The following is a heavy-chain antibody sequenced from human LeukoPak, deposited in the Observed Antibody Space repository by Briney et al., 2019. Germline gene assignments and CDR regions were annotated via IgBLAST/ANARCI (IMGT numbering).Heavy chain of an antibody. CDR2: ISSSSSTI. CDR3: ATVGIRHFDY. V-gene: IGHV3-48*01. CDR1: GFTFSSYS. D-gene: IGHD5-18*01. J-gene: IGHJ4*02. Sequence: GGSLRLSCAASGFTFSSYSMNWVRQAPGKGLEWVSYISSSSSTIYYADSVKGRFTISRDNSKNTLYLQMNSLRAEDTAVYYCATVGIRHFDYWGQGTLVTVSS.